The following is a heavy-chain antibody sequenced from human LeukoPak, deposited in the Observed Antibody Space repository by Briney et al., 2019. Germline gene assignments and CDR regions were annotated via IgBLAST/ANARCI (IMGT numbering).Heavy chain of an antibody. CDR1: GFTFDDYA. CDR2: ISWNSGSI. D-gene: IGHD3-3*01. J-gene: IGHJ5*02. CDR3: AATFGVVSNWFDP. V-gene: IGHV3-9*03. Sequence: GRSLRLSCAASGFTFDDYAMHWVRQAPGKGLEWVSGISWNSGSIGYADSVKGRFTISRDNAKNSLYLQMNSLRAEDMALYYCAATFGVVSNWFDPWAREPWSPSPQ.